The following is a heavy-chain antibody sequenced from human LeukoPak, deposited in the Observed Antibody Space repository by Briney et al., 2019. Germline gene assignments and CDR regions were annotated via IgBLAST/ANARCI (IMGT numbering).Heavy chain of an antibody. V-gene: IGHV1-18*01. Sequence: WAAVNVSCKASGYTFTSYGIGWVRQAPGQGLEWMGWISAYDGNTDYAQNLQGRVTMTTDTSTSTAYMELRSLRSDDTAGYYCARDRLDIVTTIIFDYWGQGTLVTVSS. CDR2: ISAYDGNT. CDR1: GYTFTSYG. CDR3: ARDRLDIVTTIIFDY. D-gene: IGHD5-12*01. J-gene: IGHJ4*02.